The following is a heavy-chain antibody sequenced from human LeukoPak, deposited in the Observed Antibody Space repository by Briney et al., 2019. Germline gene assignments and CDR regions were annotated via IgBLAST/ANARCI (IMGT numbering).Heavy chain of an antibody. CDR3: TRSVLEMATAYGYFDY. V-gene: IGHV3-49*03. CDR2: IRSKAYGGTT. J-gene: IGHJ4*02. Sequence: GGSLRLSCTASGFTFGDYAMSWFRQAPGKGLEWVGFIRSKAYGGTTEYAASVKGRFTISRDDSKSIAYLQMNSLKTEDTAVYYCTRSVLEMATAYGYFDYWGQGTLVTVSS. D-gene: IGHD5-24*01. CDR1: GFTFGDYA.